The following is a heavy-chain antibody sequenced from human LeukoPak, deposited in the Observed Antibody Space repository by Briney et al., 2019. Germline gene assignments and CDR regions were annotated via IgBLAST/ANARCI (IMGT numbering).Heavy chain of an antibody. CDR3: ARRQEGHDY. V-gene: IGHV4-61*02. CDR2: IYTTGGT. J-gene: IGHJ4*02. CDR1: GVSIAKTFYY. Sequence: SETLSLTCTVSGVSIAKTFYYWSWLRQPAGKGLEWIGRIYTTGGTDYNPSLKSRVTISLDTAKNQFSLKMASVSAADTAVYYCARRQEGHDYWGQGTLVTVSS.